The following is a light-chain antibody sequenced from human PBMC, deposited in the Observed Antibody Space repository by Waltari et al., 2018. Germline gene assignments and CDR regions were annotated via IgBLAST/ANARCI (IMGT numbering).Light chain of an antibody. CDR3: QQSYSTPRT. V-gene: IGKV1-39*01. CDR2: AAS. CDR1: QSISSY. J-gene: IGKJ4*01. Sequence: DIQMTQSPSSLSASVGDRVTITCRASQSISSYLNWYQQKPGKAPKLLIYAASSLPSGVPSRFSGSGYGTDFTLTISSLQPEDFATYYCQQSYSTPRTFGGGTKVEIK.